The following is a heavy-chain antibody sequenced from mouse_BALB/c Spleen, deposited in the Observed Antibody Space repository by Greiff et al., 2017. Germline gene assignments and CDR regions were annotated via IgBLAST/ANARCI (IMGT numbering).Heavy chain of an antibody. CDR1: GDSITSGY. J-gene: IGHJ4*01. Sequence: EVQLVESGPSLVKPSQTLSLTCSVTGDSITSGYWNWIRKFPGNKLEYMGYISYSGSTYYNPSLKSRISITRDTSKNQYYLQLNSVTTEDTATYYCARFITTVVARAMDYWGQGTSVTVSS. CDR2: ISYSGST. D-gene: IGHD1-1*01. V-gene: IGHV3-8*02. CDR3: ARFITTVVARAMDY.